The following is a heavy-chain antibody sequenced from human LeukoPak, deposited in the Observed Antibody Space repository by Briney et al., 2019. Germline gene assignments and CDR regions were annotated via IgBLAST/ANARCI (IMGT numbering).Heavy chain of an antibody. CDR2: IKSKTEGGTT. D-gene: IGHD4-17*01. V-gene: IGHV3-15*01. CDR3: TTDLLGDLGY. CDR1: GFTFSNAW. J-gene: IGHJ4*02. Sequence: SGGSLRLSCAASGFTFSNAWMSWVRQAPGKGLEWVGRIKSKTEGGTTDYAAPVKGRFTISRDDSKNTLYLQMNSLKTEDTAVYYCTTDLLGDLGYWGQGTLVTVSS.